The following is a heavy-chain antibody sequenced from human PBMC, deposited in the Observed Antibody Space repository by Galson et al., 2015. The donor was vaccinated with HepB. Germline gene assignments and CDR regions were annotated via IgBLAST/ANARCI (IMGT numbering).Heavy chain of an antibody. CDR3: ARGYSRSWYSGLGF. Sequence: SLRLSCAASGFTVSSNYMSWVRQAPGRGLECASVIYSGGDTYYADSVRGRFIISRDNSKNTLYLQMNSLRVKDTAVYYCARGYSRSWYSGLGFWGQGTLVTVSS. D-gene: IGHD6-13*01. J-gene: IGHJ4*02. CDR1: GFTVSSNY. CDR2: IYSGGDT. V-gene: IGHV3-53*01.